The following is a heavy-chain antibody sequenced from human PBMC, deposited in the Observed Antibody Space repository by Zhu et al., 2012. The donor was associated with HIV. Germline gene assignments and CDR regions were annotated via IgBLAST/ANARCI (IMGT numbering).Heavy chain of an antibody. V-gene: IGHV4-39*01. D-gene: IGHD6-19*01. Sequence: QVQLQESGPGLVKPSETLSLTCTVSGGSISSSFYYWGWIRQPPGKGLEWIGSIYYSGSTYYNPSLKSRVTISVDTSKNQFSLKLSSVTAADTALYYCAHTRTRGWYSYAFDVWGQRDNGHRLL. CDR3: AHTRTRGWYSYAFDV. CDR1: GGSISSSFYY. CDR2: IYYSGST. J-gene: IGHJ3*01.